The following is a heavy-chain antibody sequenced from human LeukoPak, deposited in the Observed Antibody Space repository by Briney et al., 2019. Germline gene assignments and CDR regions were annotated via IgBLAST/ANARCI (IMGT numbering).Heavy chain of an antibody. CDR1: GYTFTGYY. V-gene: IGHV1-2*06. D-gene: IGHD4-17*01. CDR3: ARPEYPYGDYEFSY. CDR2: INPNSGGT. J-gene: IGHJ4*02. Sequence: ASVKVSCKASGYTFTGYYMHWVRQAPGQGLEWMGRINPNSGGTNYAQKFQGRVTMTRDTSISTAYMELSRLRSDDTAVYYCARPEYPYGDYEFSYWGQGTLVTVSS.